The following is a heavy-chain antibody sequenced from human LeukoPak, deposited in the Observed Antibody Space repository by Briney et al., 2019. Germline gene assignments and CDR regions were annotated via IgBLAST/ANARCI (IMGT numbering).Heavy chain of an antibody. CDR2: MNPNSGNT. CDR1: GYTFTSYD. D-gene: IGHD3-22*01. V-gene: IGHV1-8*01. J-gene: IGHJ4*02. CDR3: ARSLYYDSSGYPDY. Sequence: ASVKVSCKASGYTFTSYDINWVRQATGQGLEWMGWMNPNSGNTGYAQKFQGRVTMTRDMSTSTVYMELSSLRSEDTAVYYCARSLYYDSSGYPDYWGQGTLVTVSS.